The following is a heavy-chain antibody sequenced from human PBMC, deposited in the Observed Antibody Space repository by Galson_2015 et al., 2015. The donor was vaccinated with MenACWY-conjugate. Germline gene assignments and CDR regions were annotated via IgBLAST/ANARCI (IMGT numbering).Heavy chain of an antibody. J-gene: IGHJ3*02. Sequence: PALVKPPQPLTLPCTFSGFSLSTYEMCIYWVRQPPGKALEWLARIDWRDNKYYTTSLKTRLTISKDTSTNQVVLTMTNVDPVDTATYYCARMHIVLDATDAFDIWGQGTMVTVSS. CDR1: GFSLSTYEMC. V-gene: IGHV2-70*11. CDR2: IDWRDNK. D-gene: IGHD3-22*01. CDR3: ARMHIVLDATDAFDI.